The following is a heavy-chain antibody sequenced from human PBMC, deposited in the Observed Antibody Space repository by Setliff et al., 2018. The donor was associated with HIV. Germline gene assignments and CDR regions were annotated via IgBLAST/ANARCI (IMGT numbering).Heavy chain of an antibody. Sequence: PSETLSLTCIASGDSISSGTYYWTWTRQPPGKGLEWIGNIHYSGSTNYNPSLKSRVTISVDTSKNQFSLKLSSVTAADTAVYYCASAYCGGDCYSRTRKFYYYYYMDVWGKGTTVTVSS. CDR1: GDSISSGTYY. D-gene: IGHD2-21*02. J-gene: IGHJ6*03. CDR3: ASAYCGGDCYSRTRKFYYYYYMDV. CDR2: IHYSGST. V-gene: IGHV4-61*01.